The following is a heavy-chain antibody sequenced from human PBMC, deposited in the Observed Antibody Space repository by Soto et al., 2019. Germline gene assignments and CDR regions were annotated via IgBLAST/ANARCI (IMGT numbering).Heavy chain of an antibody. J-gene: IGHJ2*01. Sequence: QVQLVQSGAEVKKPGSSVKVSCKASGGTFSSYAISWVRQAPGQGLEWMGGISPIFGTANYAQKFQGRVTITADESTSTAYMELSSLRSEDTAVYYCAREIYYYDSRWYFDLWGRGTLVTVSS. CDR2: ISPIFGTA. CDR3: AREIYYYDSRWYFDL. CDR1: GGTFSSYA. D-gene: IGHD3-22*01. V-gene: IGHV1-69*01.